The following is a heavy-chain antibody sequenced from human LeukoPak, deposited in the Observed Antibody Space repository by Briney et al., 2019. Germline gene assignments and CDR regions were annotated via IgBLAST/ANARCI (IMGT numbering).Heavy chain of an antibody. D-gene: IGHD5-18*01. CDR3: ARDARAVDTSMDV. J-gene: IGHJ6*04. V-gene: IGHV3-9*01. Sequence: RSLRVSCAAPGFTVDDYALDWGRHAPGKGLEWGSGISWNSGSRGYTDSVKGRFSISRDKAKNSLYLQMNSLRAQDTAVYFCARDARAVDTSMDVWSKGTTVTVSS. CDR2: ISWNSGSR. CDR1: GFTVDDYA.